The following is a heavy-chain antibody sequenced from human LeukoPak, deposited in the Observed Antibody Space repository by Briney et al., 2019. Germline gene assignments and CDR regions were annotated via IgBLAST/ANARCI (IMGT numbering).Heavy chain of an antibody. D-gene: IGHD3-10*01. J-gene: IGHJ4*02. V-gene: IGHV4-59*01. CDR3: ARGFYGSGSYYKSPFVC. CDR2: IYYSGST. Sequence: PSETLSLTCTVSGGSISSYYWSWIRQPPGKGLEWIGDIYYSGSTNYNASLKSRVSISVDTSKSQFSLRLSSVTAADTAVYYCARGFYGSGSYYKSPFVCWGQGTLVTVSS. CDR1: GGSISSYY.